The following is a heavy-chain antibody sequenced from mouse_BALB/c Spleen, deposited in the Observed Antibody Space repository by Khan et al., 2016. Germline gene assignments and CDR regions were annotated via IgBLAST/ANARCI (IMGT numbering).Heavy chain of an antibody. V-gene: IGHV4-1*02. J-gene: IGHJ3*01. CDR3: ARLHCFVRFAY. CDR2: MNPDSITL. Sequence: EVQLQEPGGGLVQPGGSLKLSCAASGFDSGRYWMSWVGQAPGKGLEWIGEMNPDSITLNYTPPLWDKFIISSDNAKATLYLQMSKVRSEDTALDYCARLHCFVRFAYWGQGTLVTVSA. CDR1: GFDSGRYW.